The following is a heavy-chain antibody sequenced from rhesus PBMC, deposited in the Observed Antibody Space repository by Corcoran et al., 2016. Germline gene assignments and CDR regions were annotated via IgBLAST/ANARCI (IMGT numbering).Heavy chain of an antibody. V-gene: IGHV4-169*02. D-gene: IGHD3-9*01. CDR2: VYGSGSGS. CDR3: ARDQRMTY. CDR1: GDSVSSGY. J-gene: IGHJ4*01. Sequence: QLQLQESGPGLVKPSETLSVTCAVSGDSVSSGYWSWIRQAPGKGLEGIGNVYGSGSGSNYNPDLKSRVTLSVDTSKNQLSLKLRSVTAADAAVYYCARDQRMTYWGQGVLVTVSS.